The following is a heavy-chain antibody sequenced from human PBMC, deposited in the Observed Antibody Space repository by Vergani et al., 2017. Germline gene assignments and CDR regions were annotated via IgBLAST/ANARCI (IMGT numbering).Heavy chain of an antibody. J-gene: IGHJ4*02. V-gene: IGHV1-18*01. CDR2: ISAYNGDT. CDR1: GYTFTSYG. CDR3: ARVGYSSWWSTLGY. Sequence: QVQLVQSGAEVKKPGASVKVSCKASGYTFTSYGISWVRQAPGQGLEWMGWISAYNGDTNYAHNVQGRVTMTTDTSTRTAYMELRSLRSDDTAVYYCARVGYSSWWSTLGYWGQGTLVTVSS. D-gene: IGHD6-19*01.